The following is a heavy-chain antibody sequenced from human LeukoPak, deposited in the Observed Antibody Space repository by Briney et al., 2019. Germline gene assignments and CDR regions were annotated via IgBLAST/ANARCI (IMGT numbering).Heavy chain of an antibody. V-gene: IGHV3-21*01. CDR2: ISGSSTYI. J-gene: IGHJ4*02. D-gene: IGHD5-24*01. CDR3: AKERDGYNHGFDY. Sequence: GGSLRLSCVASGFTFRTYSMNWVRQAPGKGLEWVSSISGSSTYIYYADSVKGRFTISRDNAKNSLFLQMNSLRAEDTAVYYCAKERDGYNHGFDYWGQGTLVTVSS. CDR1: GFTFRTYS.